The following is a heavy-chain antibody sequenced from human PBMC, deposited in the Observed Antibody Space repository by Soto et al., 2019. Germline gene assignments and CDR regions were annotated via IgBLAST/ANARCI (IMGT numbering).Heavy chain of an antibody. D-gene: IGHD3-3*01. CDR1: GFTFSSYE. V-gene: IGHV3-48*03. Sequence: GGSLRLSCAASGFTFSSYEMNWVRQAPGNGLEWVSYISSSGSTIYYADSVKGRFTISRDNAKNSLYLQMNSLRAEDTAVYYCARGGAITIFGVVTHNWFDPWGQGTLVTVSS. CDR2: ISSSGSTI. CDR3: ARGGAITIFGVVTHNWFDP. J-gene: IGHJ5*02.